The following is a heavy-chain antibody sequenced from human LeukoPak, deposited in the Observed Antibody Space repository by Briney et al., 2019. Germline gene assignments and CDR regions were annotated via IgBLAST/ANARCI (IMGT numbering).Heavy chain of an antibody. D-gene: IGHD3-10*01. CDR2: ISGSGGST. CDR1: GFTFSSYA. Sequence: PGGSLRLFCAASGFTFSSYAMSWVRQAPGKGLEWVSAISGSGGSTYYADSVKGRFTISRDNSKNTLYLQMNSLRAEDTAVYYCAKEENYGSGSYYNDYFDYWGQGTLVTVSS. V-gene: IGHV3-23*01. J-gene: IGHJ4*02. CDR3: AKEENYGSGSYYNDYFDY.